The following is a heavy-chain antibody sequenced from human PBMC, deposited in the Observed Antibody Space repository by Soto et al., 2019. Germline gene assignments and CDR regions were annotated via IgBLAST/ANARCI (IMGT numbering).Heavy chain of an antibody. CDR2: FDPEDGET. J-gene: IGHJ6*02. Sequence: ASVRVSCKVSGYTLTELSLHWLRQPPGKGLEWMGGFDPEDGETIYAQKFQGRVTMTEDTSTDTAYMELSSLRSEDTAVYYCAVARIVVVVAARDYYGMDVWGQGTTVTVSS. CDR1: GYTLTELS. V-gene: IGHV1-24*01. D-gene: IGHD2-15*01. CDR3: AVARIVVVVAARDYYGMDV.